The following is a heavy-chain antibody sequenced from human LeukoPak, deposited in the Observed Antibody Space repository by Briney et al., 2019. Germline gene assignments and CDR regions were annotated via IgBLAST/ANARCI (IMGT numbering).Heavy chain of an antibody. J-gene: IGHJ5*01. D-gene: IGHD3-10*01. CDR1: GGSISSYY. V-gene: IGHV4-59*08. CDR2: IYYSGST. CDR3: ARSRQASGLFNS. Sequence: SETPSLTCTVSGGSISSYYWSWIRQPPGKGLEWIGYIYYSGSTNYNPSLKSRVTISVDTSKNQFSLKLSSVTAADTAVYYCARSRQASGLFNSWGQGTLVVVSS.